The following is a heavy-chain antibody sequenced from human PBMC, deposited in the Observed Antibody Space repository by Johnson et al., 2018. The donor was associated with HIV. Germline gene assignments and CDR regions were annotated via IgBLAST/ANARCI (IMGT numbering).Heavy chain of an antibody. V-gene: IGHV3-23*04. J-gene: IGHJ3*02. CDR3: AKLPGSGYYLDAFDI. D-gene: IGHD3-22*01. CDR2: ISGSGGTT. Sequence: VQLVESGGGLVQPGGSLRLSCAASGFTFSSYAMSWVRQAPGKGLEWVSVISGSGGTTYYADSVEGRFTISSDNSTNTLYLQMNSLRAEDTAVYYCAKLPGSGYYLDAFDIWGQGTMVTVSS. CDR1: GFTFSSYA.